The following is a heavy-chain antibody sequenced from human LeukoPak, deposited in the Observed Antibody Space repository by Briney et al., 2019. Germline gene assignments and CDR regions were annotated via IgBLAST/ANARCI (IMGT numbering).Heavy chain of an antibody. CDR1: GFTFSSYE. J-gene: IGHJ4*02. CDR3: ARPRGCGTSRCNNFDY. V-gene: IGHV3-7*01. D-gene: IGHD2-21*01. CDR2: MDENGNEI. Sequence: GGSLRLSCAASGFTFSSYEMNWVRQAPGKGLEWVAKMDENGNEIFYVDSVKGRFTISRDNAKNSLYLQMNRLRADDTAVYYCARPRGCGTSRCNNFDYWGQGTLVTVSS.